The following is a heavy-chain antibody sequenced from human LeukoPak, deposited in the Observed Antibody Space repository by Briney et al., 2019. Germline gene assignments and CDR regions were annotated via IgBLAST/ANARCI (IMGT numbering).Heavy chain of an antibody. D-gene: IGHD2-2*01. CDR1: GFTFSSYA. CDR3: AKTLSTTNYYYYMDV. Sequence: PGGSLRLSCAASGFTFSSYAMSWVRQAPGKGLEWVSAISGSGGSAYYADSVKGRFTISRDNSKNTLYLQMNSLRAEDTAVYYCAKTLSTTNYYYYMDVWGKGTTVTVSS. V-gene: IGHV3-23*01. CDR2: ISGSGGSA. J-gene: IGHJ6*03.